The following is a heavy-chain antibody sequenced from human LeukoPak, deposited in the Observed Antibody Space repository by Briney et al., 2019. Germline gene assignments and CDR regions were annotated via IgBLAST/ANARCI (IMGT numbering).Heavy chain of an antibody. CDR2: LDPNTGGT. Sequence: ASVKVSCKASEYTFTSYHIHWVRQAPGQGLEWMGWLDPNTGGTESAQKFQVRLTMTRDTSISTAYMELSSLRSDDTAVCYCARALLWFGELYYFDYWGQGTLVTVSS. CDR1: EYTFTSYH. J-gene: IGHJ4*02. V-gene: IGHV1-2*02. CDR3: ARALLWFGELYYFDY. D-gene: IGHD3-10*01.